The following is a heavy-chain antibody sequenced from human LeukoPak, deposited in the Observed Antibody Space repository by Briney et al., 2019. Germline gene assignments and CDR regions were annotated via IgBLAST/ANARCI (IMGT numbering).Heavy chain of an antibody. CDR1: GFTFSSYE. V-gene: IGHV3-48*03. CDR2: ISSSGSTI. D-gene: IGHD3-10*01. CDR3: ARIDYGSGSYSDY. Sequence: AGGSLRLSCAASGFTFSSYEMNWVRQAPGKGLEWVSYISSSGSTIYYADSVKGRFTISRDKSQNTLYLQMNSLRAEDTAIYYCARIDYGSGSYSDYWGQGTLVTVSS. J-gene: IGHJ4*02.